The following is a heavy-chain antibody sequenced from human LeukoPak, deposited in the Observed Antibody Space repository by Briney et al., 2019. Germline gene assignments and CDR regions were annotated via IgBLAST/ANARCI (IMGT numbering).Heavy chain of an antibody. CDR1: GFTFSSYA. D-gene: IGHD6-19*01. Sequence: GGSLRLSCAASGFTFSSYAMHWVRQAPGKGLEWVAVISYDGSNKYYADSVKGRFTISRDNSKNTLYLQMNSLRAEDTAVHYCARGIWVAVAGFDYWGQGTLVTVSS. CDR2: ISYDGSNK. CDR3: ARGIWVAVAGFDY. V-gene: IGHV3-30-3*01. J-gene: IGHJ4*02.